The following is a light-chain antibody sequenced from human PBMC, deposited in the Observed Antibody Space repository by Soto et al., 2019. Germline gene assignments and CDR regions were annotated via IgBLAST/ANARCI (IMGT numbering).Light chain of an antibody. CDR1: QSISSW. V-gene: IGKV1-5*03. J-gene: IGKJ1*01. CDR3: QQYKSYWT. CDR2: KAS. Sequence: DIQMTQSPSTLSASVGDRVTITCRASQSISSWLAWYQQKPGKAPKLLIYKASSLESGVPSRFSGSGSGTEFTLTISSLQPDDFATYYCQQYKSYWTCGQGTKVEIK.